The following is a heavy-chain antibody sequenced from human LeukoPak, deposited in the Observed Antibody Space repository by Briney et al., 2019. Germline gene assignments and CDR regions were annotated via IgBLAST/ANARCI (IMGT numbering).Heavy chain of an antibody. Sequence: ASVKVSCKASGGTFSSYAISWVRQAPGQGLEWMGGIIPIFGTANYAQKFQGRVTITADESTSTAYMELSSLRSEDTAVYYCARKWFGELSRNWFDPWGQGTLVTVSS. J-gene: IGHJ5*02. CDR1: GGTFSSYA. CDR3: ARKWFGELSRNWFDP. V-gene: IGHV1-69*13. D-gene: IGHD3-10*01. CDR2: IIPIFGTA.